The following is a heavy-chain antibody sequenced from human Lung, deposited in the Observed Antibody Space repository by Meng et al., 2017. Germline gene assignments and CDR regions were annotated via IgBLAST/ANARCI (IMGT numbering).Heavy chain of an antibody. CDR2: IDPGNGNR. CDR3: ARDRQWLFDY. D-gene: IGHD6-19*01. Sequence: QVHLVQSGLEVKKPEASVTVSCKASGYTFTTYGISWLRQAPGQGLEWMGWIDPGNGNRDFAEKFQDRLTMSNDTSSSTVYMELTRLTSDDTAVYYCARDRQWLFDYWGQGALVTVSS. V-gene: IGHV1-18*01. J-gene: IGHJ4*02. CDR1: GYTFTTYG.